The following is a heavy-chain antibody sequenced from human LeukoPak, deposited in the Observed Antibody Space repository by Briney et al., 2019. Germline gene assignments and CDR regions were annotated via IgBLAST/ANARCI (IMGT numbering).Heavy chain of an antibody. Sequence: PGGSLRLSCAASGFTFTTYSMNWVRQAPGKGLEWVSYIVSGGSTIYYADSVKGRFTISRDNAENSLYLQMNSLRDEDTAVYYCARGVSYYDSSGYYNEYFQHWGQGTLVTVSS. CDR1: GFTFTTYS. J-gene: IGHJ1*01. CDR3: ARGVSYYDSSGYYNEYFQH. CDR2: IVSGGSTI. D-gene: IGHD3-22*01. V-gene: IGHV3-48*02.